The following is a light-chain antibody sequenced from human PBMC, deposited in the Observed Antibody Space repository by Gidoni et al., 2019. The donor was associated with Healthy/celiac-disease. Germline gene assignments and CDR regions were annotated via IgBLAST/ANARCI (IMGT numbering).Light chain of an antibody. CDR1: QSVSSN. V-gene: IGKV3-15*01. CDR2: GAS. CDR3: QQYNNWPLMYT. Sequence: EIVMTQSPATLSVSPGERATLSCRASQSVSSNLAWYQQKPVQAPRLLIYGASTRATGIPARFSGSGSGTEFTLTISSLQSEDFAVYYCQQYNNWPLMYTFXQXTKLEIK. J-gene: IGKJ2*01.